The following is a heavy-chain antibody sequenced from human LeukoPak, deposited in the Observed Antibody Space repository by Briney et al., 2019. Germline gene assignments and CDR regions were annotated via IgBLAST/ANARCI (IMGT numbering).Heavy chain of an antibody. J-gene: IGHJ3*02. V-gene: IGHV3-30*18. CDR2: ISYDGSNK. CDR1: GFTFSSYG. CDR3: AKPSLGYSGYGGAFDI. Sequence: GGSLRLSCAASGFTFSSYGMHWVRQAPGKGLEWVAVISYDGSNKYYADSVKGRFTISRDNSKNTLYLQMNSLRAEDTAVYYCAKPSLGYSGYGGAFDIWGQGTMVTVSS. D-gene: IGHD5-12*01.